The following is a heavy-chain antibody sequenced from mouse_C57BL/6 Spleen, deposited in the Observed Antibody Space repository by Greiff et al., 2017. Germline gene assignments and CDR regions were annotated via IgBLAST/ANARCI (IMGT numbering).Heavy chain of an antibody. V-gene: IGHV1-82*01. CDR3: ARSHYDYDGFDY. J-gene: IGHJ2*01. CDR2: IYPGDGDT. D-gene: IGHD2-4*01. Sequence: VQLVESGPELVKPGASVKISCKASGYAFSSSWMNWVKQRPGKGLEWIGRIYPGDGDTNYNGKFKGKATLTADKSSSTAYMQLSSLTSEDSAVYFCARSHYDYDGFDYWGQGTTLTVSS. CDR1: GYAFSSSW.